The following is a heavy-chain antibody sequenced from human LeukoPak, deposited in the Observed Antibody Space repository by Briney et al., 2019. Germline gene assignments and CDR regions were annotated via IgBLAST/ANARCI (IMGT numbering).Heavy chain of an antibody. Sequence: GGSLRLSCAASGFTFDTHAMGWVRQAPGKGLEWVAHIKEDRTADYYVDSVKGRFTISKDDGKNSLHLQMNSLRVEDTAVYYCVRGGWELDYWGQGTLVTVSS. CDR1: GFTFDTHA. J-gene: IGHJ4*02. D-gene: IGHD4-23*01. V-gene: IGHV3-7*01. CDR2: IKEDRTAD. CDR3: VRGGWELDY.